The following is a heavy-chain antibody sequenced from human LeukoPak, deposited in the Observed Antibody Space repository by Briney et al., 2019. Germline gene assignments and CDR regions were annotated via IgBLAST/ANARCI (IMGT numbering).Heavy chain of an antibody. D-gene: IGHD3-9*01. Sequence: PGGSLRLSCAASGFTFSSYAMSWVRQAPGKGLEWVSAISGSGGSTYYADSVKGRFTISRDDYKNTLYLQMNSLRAEDTAVYYCAKDGGEYYDILTGYYPRLYYMDVWGKGTTVTISS. V-gene: IGHV3-23*01. CDR3: AKDGGEYYDILTGYYPRLYYMDV. J-gene: IGHJ6*03. CDR2: ISGSGGST. CDR1: GFTFSSYA.